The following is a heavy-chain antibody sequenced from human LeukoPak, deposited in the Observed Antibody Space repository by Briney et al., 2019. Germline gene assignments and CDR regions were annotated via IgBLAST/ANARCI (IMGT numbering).Heavy chain of an antibody. J-gene: IGHJ6*02. CDR2: INPNSGGT. D-gene: IGHD2-15*01. Sequence: ASVKVSCKASGYTFTGYYMHWVRQAPGQGLEWMGWINPNSGGTNYAQKFQGRVTITRDTSASTAYMELSSLRSEDTAVYYCARSGDSGGHYYFYGLDVWGHGTTVTVSS. CDR3: ARSGDSGGHYYFYGLDV. CDR1: GYTFTGYY. V-gene: IGHV1-2*02.